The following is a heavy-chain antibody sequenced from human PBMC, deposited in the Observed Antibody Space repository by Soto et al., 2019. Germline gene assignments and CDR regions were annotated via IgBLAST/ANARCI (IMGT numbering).Heavy chain of an antibody. CDR3: AREEDTAMVTQNWFDP. D-gene: IGHD5-18*01. Sequence: QAQLLQSGAEVKKPGTLVKVSCKASGGTFSSYAISWVRQAHGQGLEWMGGIIPVFGTANYAQKFQGRVTITADESTSTAYMELSSLRSEDTAVYYCAREEDTAMVTQNWFDPWGQGTLVTVSS. J-gene: IGHJ5*02. V-gene: IGHV1-69*12. CDR1: GGTFSSYA. CDR2: IIPVFGTA.